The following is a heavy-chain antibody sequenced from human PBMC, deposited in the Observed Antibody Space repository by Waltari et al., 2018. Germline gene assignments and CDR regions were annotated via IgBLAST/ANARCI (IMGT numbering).Heavy chain of an antibody. Sequence: EVQLLESGGGLVQPGGSLRLSCAASGFSFSSFAMTWVRQVPGKGVGWVSTISVRGDSTYFADSVKGRFSISRDNSKNTLYLQMNTLRAEDTAIYYCAKDSVGYYFDYWGQGTLVTVSS. CDR2: ISVRGDST. J-gene: IGHJ4*02. CDR1: GFSFSSFA. D-gene: IGHD3-10*01. CDR3: AKDSVGYYFDY. V-gene: IGHV3-23*01.